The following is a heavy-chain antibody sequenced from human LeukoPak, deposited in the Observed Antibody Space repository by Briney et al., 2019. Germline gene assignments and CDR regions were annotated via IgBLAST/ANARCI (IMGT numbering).Heavy chain of an antibody. J-gene: IGHJ6*03. CDR3: ATVPSGGYYYYYMDV. D-gene: IGHD2-8*02. V-gene: IGHV3-7*01. CDR2: IRPDGSEE. Sequence: GGSLRLSCAASGFTFSNYWMSWVRQAPGKGLEWVANIRPDGSEEFYVDSVKDRFTVSRDNAKNSLYLQMNSMRGEDTALYYCATVPSGGYYYYYMDVWGRGTTVTVSS. CDR1: GFTFSNYW.